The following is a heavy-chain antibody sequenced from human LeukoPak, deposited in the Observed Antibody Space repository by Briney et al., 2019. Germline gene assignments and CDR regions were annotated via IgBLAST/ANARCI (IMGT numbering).Heavy chain of an antibody. CDR2: FTPKSGGT. CDR3: ARDGTLLSIWYQLPPFDP. Sequence: ASVKVSCKASGYTFTDYNIHWVRQAPGQGLEWMGRFTPKSGGTNYAQKFQGRVTMTRDTSISTAYMELSRLRSDDTAVYYCARDGTLLSIWYQLPPFDPWGQGTLVTVSS. CDR1: GYTFTDYN. D-gene: IGHD2-2*01. V-gene: IGHV1-2*06. J-gene: IGHJ5*02.